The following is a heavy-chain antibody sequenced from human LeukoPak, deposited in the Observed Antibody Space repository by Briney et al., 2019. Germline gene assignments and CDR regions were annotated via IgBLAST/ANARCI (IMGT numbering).Heavy chain of an antibody. CDR1: GFTVSSNN. J-gene: IGHJ4*02. D-gene: IGHD3-10*01. V-gene: IGHV3-66*01. CDR3: AREALGGGGY. Sequence: GGSLRLSCAASGFTVSSNNMSWVRQAPGKGLEWVSIIYSSGSTYYADSVKGRFTISRDNSKNTLYLQMNSLRSEDTAVYYCAREALGGGGYWGQGTLVTASS. CDR2: IYSSGST.